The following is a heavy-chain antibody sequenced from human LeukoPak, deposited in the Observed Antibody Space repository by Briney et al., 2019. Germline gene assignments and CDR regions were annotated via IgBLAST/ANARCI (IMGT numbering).Heavy chain of an antibody. CDR1: GFTFSSYG. CDR3: AKSGTIFGLVNGGLD. CDR2: IRYDGSNK. J-gene: IGHJ4*02. V-gene: IGHV3-30*02. Sequence: GGSLRLSCAASGFTFSSYGMHWVRQAPGKGLEWVAFIRYDGSNKYYADSVKGRFTISRDKSKNTLYLQMNSLRAEDTAVYYCAKSGTIFGLVNGGLDWGQGTLVTVSS. D-gene: IGHD3-3*01.